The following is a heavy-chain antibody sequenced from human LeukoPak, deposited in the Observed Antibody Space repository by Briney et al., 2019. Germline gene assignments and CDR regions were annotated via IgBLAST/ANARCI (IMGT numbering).Heavy chain of an antibody. CDR2: ISSSTSTI. D-gene: IGHD5-18*01. CDR1: GFTFSSYS. J-gene: IGHJ3*02. V-gene: IGHV3-48*01. Sequence: GGSLRLSCAASGFTFSSYSMNWVRQAPGKGLEWVSYISSSTSTIYYADSVKGRFTISRDNSKNTLYLQMNSLRAEDTAVYYCAKERRGYSYGYDAFDIWGQGTMVTVSS. CDR3: AKERRGYSYGYDAFDI.